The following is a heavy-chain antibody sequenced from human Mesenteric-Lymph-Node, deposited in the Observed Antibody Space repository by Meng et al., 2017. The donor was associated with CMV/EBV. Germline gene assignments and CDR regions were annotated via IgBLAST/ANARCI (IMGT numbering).Heavy chain of an antibody. V-gene: IGHV3-30*04. CDR1: STYA. Sequence: STYAIHWVRPAPGKGLEWVAVMSGDGGTKFYADSVKGRFTVSRDNSKNTLYLQMNSLRVEDTALYYCAREQYYYDSSGSVVLGAFDIWGQGTMVTVSS. CDR2: MSGDGGTK. CDR3: AREQYYYDSSGSVVLGAFDI. J-gene: IGHJ3*02. D-gene: IGHD3-22*01.